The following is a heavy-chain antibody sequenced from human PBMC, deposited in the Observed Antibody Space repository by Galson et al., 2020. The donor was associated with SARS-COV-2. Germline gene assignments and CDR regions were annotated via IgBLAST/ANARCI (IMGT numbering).Heavy chain of an antibody. CDR3: ARGTMVRGVIVYGMDV. CDR2: IIPIFGTA. J-gene: IGHJ6*02. CDR1: GGTFSSYA. D-gene: IGHD3-10*01. Sequence: SVKVSCKASGGTFSSYAISWVRQAPGQGLEWMGGIIPIFGTANYAQKFQGRVTITADESTSTAYMELSSLRSEDTAVYYCARGTMVRGVIVYGMDVWGQGTTVTVSS. V-gene: IGHV1-69*13.